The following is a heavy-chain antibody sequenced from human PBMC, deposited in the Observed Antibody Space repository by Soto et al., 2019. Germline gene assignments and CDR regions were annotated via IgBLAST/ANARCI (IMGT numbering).Heavy chain of an antibody. CDR3: ARVPYQLPTH. D-gene: IGHD2-2*01. CDR1: GDTFPPYA. V-gene: IGHV1-3*01. CDR2: INAGDDNT. J-gene: IGHJ4*02. Sequence: QVQVVQSGAEVKKPGASVKVSCKSSGDTFPPYAIHWVRQAPGQRLEWMGCINAGDDNTKYSQKFQGRVTITRDTAANTGYLELSSLRSEDTAVYYCARVPYQLPTHWGQGTLITVSS.